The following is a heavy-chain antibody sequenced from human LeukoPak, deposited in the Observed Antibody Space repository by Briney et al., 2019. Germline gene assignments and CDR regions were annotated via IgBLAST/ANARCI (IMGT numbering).Heavy chain of an antibody. Sequence: ASVKVSCKASGGTFSSYAISWVRQAPGQGLEWMGWISAYNGNTNYAQKLQGRVTMTTDTSTSTAYMELRSLRSDDTAVYYCARDLGGFGESNEFDPWGQGTLVTVSS. J-gene: IGHJ5*02. CDR2: ISAYNGNT. D-gene: IGHD3-10*01. CDR1: GGTFSSYA. V-gene: IGHV1-18*01. CDR3: ARDLGGFGESNEFDP.